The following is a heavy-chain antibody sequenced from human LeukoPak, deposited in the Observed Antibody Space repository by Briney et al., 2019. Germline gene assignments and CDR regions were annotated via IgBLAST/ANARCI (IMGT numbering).Heavy chain of an antibody. CDR1: GITLSNCG. CDR2: ISDSGGRK. CDR3: ANRGVVIGVILVGFHKAAYYFDS. D-gene: IGHD2-21*01. J-gene: IGHJ4*02. Sequence: GGSLRLSCAVSGITLSNCGMSWVRQAPGKGLEWVAGISDSGGRKKYADSVKGRFTISRDNPKNTLYLQMNSLRPEDTVVYFCANRGVVIGVILVGFHKAAYYFDSWGQGVLVTVSS. V-gene: IGHV3-23*01.